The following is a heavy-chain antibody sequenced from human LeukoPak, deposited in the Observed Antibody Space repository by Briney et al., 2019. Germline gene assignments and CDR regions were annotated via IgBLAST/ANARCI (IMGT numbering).Heavy chain of an antibody. CDR2: IYYSGGA. CDR1: GDSLRKSTFY. CDR3: ARRYSSRTYYFDY. D-gene: IGHD6-13*01. J-gene: IGHJ4*02. V-gene: IGHV4-39*07. Sequence: SETLSLTCTVSGDSLRKSTFYWVWIRQPPGKGLEWIGSIYYSGGADYNPSLQSRVTISVDTSKNQFSLKLSSVTAADTAVYYCARRYSSRTYYFDYWGQGTLVTVSS.